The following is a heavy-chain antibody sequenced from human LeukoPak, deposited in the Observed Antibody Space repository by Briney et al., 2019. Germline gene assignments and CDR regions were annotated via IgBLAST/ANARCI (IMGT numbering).Heavy chain of an antibody. J-gene: IGHJ6*03. CDR3: ARIAAAGRVYYYYYYMDV. D-gene: IGHD6-13*01. Sequence: PGGSLRLSCAASGFTFSSYWMSWVRQAPGKGLEWVANIKQDGSEKYYVDSVKGRFTISRDDAKNSLYLQMNSLRAEDTAVYYCARIAAAGRVYYYYYYMDVWGKGTTVTVSS. CDR2: IKQDGSEK. V-gene: IGHV3-7*01. CDR1: GFTFSSYW.